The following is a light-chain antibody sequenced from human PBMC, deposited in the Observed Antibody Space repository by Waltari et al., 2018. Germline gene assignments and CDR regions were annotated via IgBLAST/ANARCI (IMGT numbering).Light chain of an antibody. CDR2: GAS. V-gene: IGKV3-20*01. CDR1: QSVSGIY. J-gene: IGKJ4*01. CDR3: QQYGSSPPVT. Sequence: EIVLTQSPGTLSLSPGERATLSCRASQSVSGIYLAWYQQKPGQAPRLLIYGASSRATGIPDRFSGSGSGTDFTLTISRLEPEDFAVYYCQQYGSSPPVTFGGGTKVEIK.